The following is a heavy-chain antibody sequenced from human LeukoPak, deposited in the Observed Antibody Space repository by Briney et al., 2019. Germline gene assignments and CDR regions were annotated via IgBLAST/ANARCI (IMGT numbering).Heavy chain of an antibody. CDR2: ISGDGRT. D-gene: IGHD3-10*01. Sequence: GGSLRLSCAASGSSFSSYAVSWVRQTPGKRPEWVSGISGDGRTFYADSVKGRFTLSRDFSRSTLYLQMNSLRAEDTAVYYCAKEPYYQYRSVPDYWGQGTLVTVSS. CDR3: AKEPYYQYRSVPDY. V-gene: IGHV3-23*01. CDR1: GSSFSSYA. J-gene: IGHJ4*02.